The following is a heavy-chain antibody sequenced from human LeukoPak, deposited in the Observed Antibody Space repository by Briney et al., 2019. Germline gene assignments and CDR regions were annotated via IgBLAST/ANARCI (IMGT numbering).Heavy chain of an antibody. CDR1: GSTFSRHW. V-gene: IGHV3-74*01. CDR3: AKDLSYVPDAFDI. CDR2: ITEDGSST. Sequence: PGESLRLSCVASGSTFSRHWIHWVRQTPGKGLVWVSRITEDGSSTSYADSVKGRFTISRDNAKNSLYLQMNSLRAEDTALYYCAKDLSYVPDAFDIWGQGTMVTVSS. D-gene: IGHD3-16*01. J-gene: IGHJ3*02.